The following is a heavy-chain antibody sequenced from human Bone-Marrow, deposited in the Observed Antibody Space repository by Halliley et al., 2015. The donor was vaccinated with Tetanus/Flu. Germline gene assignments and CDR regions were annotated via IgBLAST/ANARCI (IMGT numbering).Heavy chain of an antibody. D-gene: IGHD1-26*01. Sequence: KGLGWIGYIYYTGCPSQNPSLKSRMAISVDTSKIQFSLRVNSGTAADTAVYYCAREASGDFLDYWGQGTLVTVSS. CDR3: AREASGDFLDY. J-gene: IGHJ4*02. CDR2: IYYTGCP. V-gene: IGHV4-31*02.